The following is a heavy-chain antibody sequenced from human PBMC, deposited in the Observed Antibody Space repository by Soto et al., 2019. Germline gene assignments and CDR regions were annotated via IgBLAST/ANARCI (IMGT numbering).Heavy chain of an antibody. D-gene: IGHD5-12*01. CDR1: GFTFSSHG. J-gene: IGHJ3*02. V-gene: IGHV3-23*01. CDR3: ARDGQYRTDGFDI. Sequence: EAQLLESGGGSVQPGGSLRLSCAASGFTFSSHGMSWIRQAPGKGLEWISGLSRGGGSTYYVDSVKGRFTISRDNAKNTLDLIMKSRIVEDTALYYCARDGQYRTDGFDIWGQGTMVTVSS. CDR2: LSRGGGST.